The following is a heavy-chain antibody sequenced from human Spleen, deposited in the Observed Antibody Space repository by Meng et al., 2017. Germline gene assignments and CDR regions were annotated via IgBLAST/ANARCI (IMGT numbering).Heavy chain of an antibody. D-gene: IGHD4-17*01. J-gene: IGHJ4*02. CDR2: ISYDGSNK. CDR3: ARDRSGDYADVFDY. Sequence: GESLKISCAASGFTVSHNYMSWVRQAPGKGLEWVAVISYDGSNKYYADTVKGRFTISRDNSRNTLYLQMNSLRAEDTAVYYCARDRSGDYADVFDYWGQGTLVTVSS. V-gene: IGHV3-30*03. CDR1: GFTVSHNY.